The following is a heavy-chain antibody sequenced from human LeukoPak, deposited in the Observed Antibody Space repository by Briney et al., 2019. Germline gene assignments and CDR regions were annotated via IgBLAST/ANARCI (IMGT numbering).Heavy chain of an antibody. CDR3: ARELYYGSGSYNY. Sequence: SETLSLTCTVSGYSISTDYYWGWIRQPPGKGLEWIGSIYHSGSTYYNPSLKSRATISVDTSKNQFSLELSSVTAADTAVYYCARELYYGSGSYNYWGQGTLVTVSS. CDR1: GYSISTDYY. CDR2: IYHSGST. J-gene: IGHJ4*02. V-gene: IGHV4-38-2*02. D-gene: IGHD3-10*01.